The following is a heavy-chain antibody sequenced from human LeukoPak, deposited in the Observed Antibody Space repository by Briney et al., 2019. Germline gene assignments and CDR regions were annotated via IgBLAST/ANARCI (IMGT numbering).Heavy chain of an antibody. J-gene: IGHJ5*02. D-gene: IGHD6-19*01. CDR1: GFTVSSVY. Sequence: GGSLRLSCAASGFTVSSVYMSWVRQAPGKGLEWVSFIYSDGNTYYADSVKGRFTLSRDSSRNTLYLQMNSLRVDDTAVYYCAGDTHSSSWYDHWGQGTLVTVSS. V-gene: IGHV3-53*01. CDR2: IYSDGNT. CDR3: AGDTHSSSWYDH.